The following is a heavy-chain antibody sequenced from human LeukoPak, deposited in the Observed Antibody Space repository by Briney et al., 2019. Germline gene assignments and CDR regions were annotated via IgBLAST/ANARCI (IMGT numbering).Heavy chain of an antibody. V-gene: IGHV1-8*03. CDR1: GYTFNNYD. Sequence: ASVKVSCKASGYTFNNYDINWVRQATGQGLEWMGWMNPNSGNTGYAQKFQGRVTITRDTSISTAYMELSSLRSEDTAVYYCAREHYYYHGMDVWGQGTTVTVSS. CDR3: AREHYYYHGMDV. CDR2: MNPNSGNT. J-gene: IGHJ6*02.